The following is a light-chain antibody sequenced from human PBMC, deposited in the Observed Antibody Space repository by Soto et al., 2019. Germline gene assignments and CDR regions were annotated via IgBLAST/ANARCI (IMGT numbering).Light chain of an antibody. J-gene: IGKJ4*01. CDR2: WAS. Sequence: DIVMTQSPDSLAVSLGERATINCKSSQSVLYSSNNKSYLAWYQRKPGQPPKLLIYWASTRESGVPDRFSGSGSGTDFTLTISSLQAEDVAFYYCQQYYTTLALTFGGGTKVEIK. V-gene: IGKV4-1*01. CDR3: QQYYTTLALT. CDR1: QSVLYSSNNKSY.